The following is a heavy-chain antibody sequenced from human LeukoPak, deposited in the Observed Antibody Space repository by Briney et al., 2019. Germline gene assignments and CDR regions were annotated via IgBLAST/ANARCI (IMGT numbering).Heavy chain of an antibody. V-gene: IGHV5-51*01. J-gene: IGHJ4*02. Sequence: GESLKISCKGSGYSFTSYWIGWVRQMPGKGLEWMGIIYPGDSDTRYSPSFQGQVTISADRSISTAYLQWSSLKASDTAMYYCARHLGYGGNDLPQLADYWGQGTLVTVSS. CDR2: IYPGDSDT. D-gene: IGHD4-23*01. CDR1: GYSFTSYW. CDR3: ARHLGYGGNDLPQLADY.